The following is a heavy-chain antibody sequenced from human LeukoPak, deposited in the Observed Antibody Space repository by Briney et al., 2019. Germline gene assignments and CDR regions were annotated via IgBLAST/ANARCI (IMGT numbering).Heavy chain of an antibody. Sequence: SETLSLTCTVSGGSISSGSYYWSWIRQPAGKGLEWIGRIYTSGSTNYNPSLKSRVTISVDTSNNQFSLILTSVTTTDTAVYYCARTGRRGYFDFWGRGTLVTVSS. V-gene: IGHV4-61*02. J-gene: IGHJ2*01. CDR3: ARTGRRGYFDF. CDR2: IYTSGST. CDR1: GGSISSGSYY. D-gene: IGHD1-14*01.